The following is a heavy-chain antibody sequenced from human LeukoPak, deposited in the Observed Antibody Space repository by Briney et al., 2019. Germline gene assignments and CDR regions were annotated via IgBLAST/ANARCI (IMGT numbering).Heavy chain of an antibody. Sequence: PGGSLRLSCTASGFTFSGAAMHWVRQASGKGPEWVGHIRSKPNNYATAYAASVKGRFAISRDDSKNTAYLQMNSLKIEDTAVCYCTRPLGAAAGTYFDPWGQGTLVTVSS. J-gene: IGHJ5*02. CDR2: IRSKPNNYAT. V-gene: IGHV3-73*01. D-gene: IGHD6-13*01. CDR3: TRPLGAAAGTYFDP. CDR1: GFTFSGAA.